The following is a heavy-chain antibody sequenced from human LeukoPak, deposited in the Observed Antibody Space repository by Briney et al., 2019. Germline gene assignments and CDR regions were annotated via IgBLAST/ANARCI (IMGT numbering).Heavy chain of an antibody. J-gene: IGHJ4*02. CDR1: GFTFSSYG. CDR2: ISYDGSNK. CDR3: AKDAPSIAALDF. Sequence: GGSLRLSCAASGFTFSSYGMHWVRQAPGKGLEWVAVISYDGSNKYHADSVKGRFTISRDNSKNTLYLQMNSLRAEDTAVYYCAKDAPSIAALDFWGQGTLVTVSS. V-gene: IGHV3-30*18. D-gene: IGHD6-6*01.